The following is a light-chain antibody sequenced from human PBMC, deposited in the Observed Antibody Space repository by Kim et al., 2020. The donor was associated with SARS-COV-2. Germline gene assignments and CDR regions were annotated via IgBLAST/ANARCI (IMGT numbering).Light chain of an antibody. CDR1: QCTGRD. CDR3: LQDYDCPWT. V-gene: IGKV1-6*01. Sequence: ASVGDTVTITCRASQCTGRDLAWYQQKPGTAPTLLIFLTSKLHTGVPSRFSGSSSGADFTLTITSLQPEDFATYYCLQDYDCPWTFGQGTKVDIK. J-gene: IGKJ1*01. CDR2: LTS.